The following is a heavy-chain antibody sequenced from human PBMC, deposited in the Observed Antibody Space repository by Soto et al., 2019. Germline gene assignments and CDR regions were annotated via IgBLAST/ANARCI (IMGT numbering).Heavy chain of an antibody. D-gene: IGHD3-10*01. J-gene: IGHJ4*01. Sequence: EVQLVESGGGLVQPGRSLRLSCAASGFTFDDYAIHWVRQAPGKGLEWVSGINWNGDGTGYADSVKGRFTISRDNDKKYPYQQIISLITDDTAVFYCANIALYGSGFGCWGHGTLGSVSS. CDR3: ANIALYGSGFGC. CDR2: INWNGDGT. V-gene: IGHV3-9*01. CDR1: GFTFDDYA.